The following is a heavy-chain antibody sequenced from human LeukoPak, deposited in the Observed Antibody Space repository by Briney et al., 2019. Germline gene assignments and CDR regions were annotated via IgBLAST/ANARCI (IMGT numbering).Heavy chain of an antibody. V-gene: IGHV1-69*13. Sequence: ASVKVSCKASGGTFSSYAISWVRQAPGQGLEWMGGIIPIFGTANYAQKFQGRVTITADESTSTAYMELSSLRSEDTAVYYCASFKFDYYDSSGYYPVDYWGQGTLVTVPS. D-gene: IGHD3-22*01. CDR2: IIPIFGTA. J-gene: IGHJ4*02. CDR1: GGTFSSYA. CDR3: ASFKFDYYDSSGYYPVDY.